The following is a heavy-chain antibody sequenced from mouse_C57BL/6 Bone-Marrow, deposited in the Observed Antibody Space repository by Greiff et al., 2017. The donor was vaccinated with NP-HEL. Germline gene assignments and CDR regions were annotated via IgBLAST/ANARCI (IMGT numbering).Heavy chain of an antibody. V-gene: IGHV3-6*01. CDR2: ISYDGSN. CDR3: ARGFDGYPYAMDY. CDR1: GYSITSGYY. J-gene: IGHJ4*01. D-gene: IGHD2-3*01. Sequence: EVQLQESGPGLVKPSQSLSLTCSVTGYSITSGYYWNWIRQFPGNQLEWMGYISYDGSNNYNPSLKNRISITRDPSKNQFFLKLNSVTTEDTATYYCARGFDGYPYAMDYWGQGTSGTVSS.